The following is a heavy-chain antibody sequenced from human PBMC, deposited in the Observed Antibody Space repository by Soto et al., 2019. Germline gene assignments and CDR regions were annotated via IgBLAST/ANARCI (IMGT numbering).Heavy chain of an antibody. CDR1: GADINTYS. Sequence: SETLSLTCSVSGADINTYSWTWIRQPAGKGLEWIGRIYTSASINYNPSLRGRVTLAVDTSTNQVSLKLASVTAADTAVYYCARDREAGYNFYYGMDVWGQGTTVTVSS. CDR3: ARDREAGYNFYYGMDV. D-gene: IGHD6-19*01. J-gene: IGHJ6*02. V-gene: IGHV4-4*07. CDR2: IYTSASI.